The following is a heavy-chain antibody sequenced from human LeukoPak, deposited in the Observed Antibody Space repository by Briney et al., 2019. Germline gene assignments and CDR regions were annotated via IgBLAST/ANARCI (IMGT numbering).Heavy chain of an antibody. Sequence: PSETLSLTCTVCGGSISSGDYYWSWLRQPPGKGLEWIAYMYYSGSTYYNPSLKSRVTMSADTSKSQLSLKLSSVTAADTAVYYCARPYYYDSRIDPWGQGILVTVSS. V-gene: IGHV4-30-4*01. CDR2: MYYSGST. J-gene: IGHJ5*02. CDR3: ARPYYYDSRIDP. CDR1: GGSISSGDYY. D-gene: IGHD3-22*01.